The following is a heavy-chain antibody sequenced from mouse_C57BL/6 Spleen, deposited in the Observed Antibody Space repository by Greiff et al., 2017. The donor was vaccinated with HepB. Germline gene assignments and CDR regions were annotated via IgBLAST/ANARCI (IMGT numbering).Heavy chain of an antibody. CDR3: ARGGGSSYVYFDY. D-gene: IGHD1-1*01. CDR1: GYTFTSYW. J-gene: IGHJ2*01. CDR2: IDPSDSYT. V-gene: IGHV1-69*01. Sequence: QVQLKQPGAELVMPGASVKLSCKASGYTFTSYWMHWVKQRPGQGLEWIGEIDPSDSYTNYNQKFKGKSTLTVDKSSSTAYMQLSSLTSEDSAVYYCARGGGSSYVYFDYWGQGTTLTVSS.